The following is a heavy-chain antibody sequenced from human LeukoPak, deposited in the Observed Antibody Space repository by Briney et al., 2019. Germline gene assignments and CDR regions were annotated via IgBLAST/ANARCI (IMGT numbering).Heavy chain of an antibody. CDR2: IKSKTDGGTT. CDR1: GFTFSNAW. D-gene: IGHD1-20*01. V-gene: IGHV3-15*01. J-gene: IGHJ4*02. Sequence: GGSLRLSCAASGFTFSNAWMSWVRQAPGKGLERVGRIKSKTDGGTTDYAAPVKGRFTISRDDSKNTLYLQMNSLKTEDTAVYYCAKTRYKWNDWDYFDYWGQGTLVTVSS. CDR3: AKTRYKWNDWDYFDY.